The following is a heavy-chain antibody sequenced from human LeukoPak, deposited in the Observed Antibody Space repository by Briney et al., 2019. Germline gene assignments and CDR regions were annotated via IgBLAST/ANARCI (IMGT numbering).Heavy chain of an antibody. CDR1: GFTFSSYE. CDR2: ISPSGSNI. V-gene: IGHV3-48*03. Sequence: PGGSLRLSCAASGFTFSSYEMNWVRQAPGKGLEWVSYISPSGSNIKYADSVNGRFSISRDNAMNSLYLQMNSLRAEDTAVYYCARESLKYSSGWYWGQGTLVTVSS. CDR3: ARESLKYSSGWY. J-gene: IGHJ4*02. D-gene: IGHD6-19*01.